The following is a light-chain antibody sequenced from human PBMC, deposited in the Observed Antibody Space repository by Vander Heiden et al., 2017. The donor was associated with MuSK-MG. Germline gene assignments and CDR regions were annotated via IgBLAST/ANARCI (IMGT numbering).Light chain of an antibody. CDR3: SSYTNSSTYV. J-gene: IGLJ1*01. CDR1: SSDIRGYTY. Sequence: QSALIQPASVPWSPGQSTTISCTATSSDIRGYTYVSWYQQHPGKAPTLTIYDVSNRPSGVSNRFSGSKSGNTASLTISGLQAEDEADYYCSSYTNSSTYVFGTGTKVTVL. V-gene: IGLV2-14*03. CDR2: DVS.